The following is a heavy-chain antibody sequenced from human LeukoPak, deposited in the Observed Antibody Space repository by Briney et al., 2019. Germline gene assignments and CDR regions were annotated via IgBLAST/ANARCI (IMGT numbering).Heavy chain of an antibody. V-gene: IGHV5-51*01. D-gene: IGHD6-19*01. J-gene: IGHJ3*02. CDR2: IYPGDSDT. CDR1: GYSFTSYW. CDR3: ARRIAVAAARGAFDI. Sequence: GESLKISCKGSGYSFTSYWIGWVRQMPGKGLEWMGIIYPGDSDTRYSPSFQGQVTISADKSISTAYLQWSGLKASDTAMYYCARRIAVAAARGAFDIWGQGTMVTVSS.